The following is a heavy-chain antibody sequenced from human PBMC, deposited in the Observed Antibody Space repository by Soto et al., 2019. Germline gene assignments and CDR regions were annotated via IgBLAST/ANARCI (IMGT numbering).Heavy chain of an antibody. J-gene: IGHJ4*02. V-gene: IGHV3-23*01. CDR2: ISSGGGNR. D-gene: IGHD6-6*01. Sequence: SLRLSCATFRFTFSSCAMSWVRQAPGKGLEWVSGISSGGGNRDYADSVKGRFTISRDNSKNTLYLEMRSLRAEDTAVYYCAKPPSSSNVLDYWGQGTLVTVSS. CDR3: AKPPSSSNVLDY. CDR1: RFTFSSCA.